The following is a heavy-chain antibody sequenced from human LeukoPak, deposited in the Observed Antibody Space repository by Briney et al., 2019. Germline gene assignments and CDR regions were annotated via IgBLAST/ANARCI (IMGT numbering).Heavy chain of an antibody. CDR1: GGSISSGGHY. CDR3: ARAMVRGVRLFDY. D-gene: IGHD3-10*01. CDR2: IYYSGST. J-gene: IGHJ4*02. V-gene: IGHV4-31*03. Sequence: TLSLTCTVSGGSISSGGHYWSWIRPHPGKGLEWIGYIYYSGSTYYNPSLKSRVTISVDTSKNQFSLKLSSVTAADTAVYYCARAMVRGVRLFDYWGQGTLVTVSS.